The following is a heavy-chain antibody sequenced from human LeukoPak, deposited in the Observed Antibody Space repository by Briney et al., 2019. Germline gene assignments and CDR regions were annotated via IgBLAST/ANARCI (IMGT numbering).Heavy chain of an antibody. Sequence: AASVKVSCKASGYTFTSYYMHWVRQAPGQGLEWMGIINPSGGSTSYAQKFQGRVTMTRDMSTSTVYMELSSLRSEDTAVYYCAKAVASKNYFDYWGQGTLVTVSS. V-gene: IGHV1-46*01. D-gene: IGHD6-19*01. J-gene: IGHJ4*02. CDR2: INPSGGST. CDR3: AKAVASKNYFDY. CDR1: GYTFTSYY.